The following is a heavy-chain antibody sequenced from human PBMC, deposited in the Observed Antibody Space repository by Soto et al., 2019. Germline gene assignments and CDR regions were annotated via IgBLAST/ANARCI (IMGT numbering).Heavy chain of an antibody. V-gene: IGHV4-59*01. CDR3: ARDTVLTGMFDF. J-gene: IGHJ4*02. CDR1: GGSIGSYH. Sequence: SETLSLTCTVSGGSIGSYHWSWVRQPPGKGLEWIASVYYTGTTNYNPSLGSRDTISIDAPENQISLKLTSVTAADTAFYYCARDTVLTGMFDFWGQGTLVTVSS. CDR2: VYYTGTT. D-gene: IGHD4-17*01.